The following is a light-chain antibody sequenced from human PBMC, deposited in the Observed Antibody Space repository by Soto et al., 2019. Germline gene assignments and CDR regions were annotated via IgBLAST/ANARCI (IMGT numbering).Light chain of an antibody. Sequence: EIVLTQSPGTLSLSPGDRATLSCRASQSVTNYYVDWYQQRPAQAPRLLIYGTSNRATGIPDRFSGIGSGTDFTLPISRLESEDFAVYYCQQYHTSPYTFGHGTKLEF. CDR3: QQYHTSPYT. V-gene: IGKV3-20*01. J-gene: IGKJ2*01. CDR2: GTS. CDR1: QSVTNYY.